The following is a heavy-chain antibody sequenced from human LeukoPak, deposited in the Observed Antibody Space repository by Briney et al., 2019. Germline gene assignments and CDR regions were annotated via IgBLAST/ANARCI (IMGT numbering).Heavy chain of an antibody. Sequence: SETLSLTCTVSGGSISSYYWSWIRQPAGKGLEWIGRVHTSGSTNYNPSLKSRVTMSVDTSKNQFSLKLSSVTAADTAVYYCARVHCSSTSCLFDYWGQGTLVTVSS. J-gene: IGHJ4*02. CDR2: VHTSGST. D-gene: IGHD2-2*01. CDR1: GGSISSYY. V-gene: IGHV4-4*07. CDR3: ARVHCSSTSCLFDY.